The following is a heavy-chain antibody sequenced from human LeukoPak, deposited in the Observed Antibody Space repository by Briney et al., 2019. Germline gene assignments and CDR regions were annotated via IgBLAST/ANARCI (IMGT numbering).Heavy chain of an antibody. CDR2: ISSSSSYT. CDR1: GFTFSSYS. J-gene: IGHJ4*02. Sequence: GGSLRLSCAASGFTFSSYSMNWVRQAPGKGLEWVSSISSSSSYTYYADSVKGRFTISRDNAKNSLYLQMNSLRAEDTAVYYCARRAYYDYVWGSSYTDYWGQGTLVTVSS. V-gene: IGHV3-21*01. CDR3: ARRAYYDYVWGSSYTDY. D-gene: IGHD3-16*01.